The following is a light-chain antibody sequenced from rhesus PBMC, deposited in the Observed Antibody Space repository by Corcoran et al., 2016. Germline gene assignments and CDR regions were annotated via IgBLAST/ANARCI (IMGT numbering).Light chain of an antibody. CDR1: QGINKY. V-gene: IGKV1-43*02. CDR3: LQYNSDPWT. CDR2: AAS. J-gene: IGKJ1*01. Sequence: DIQMTQSPSSRSAHVGDRVTINWRASQGINKYVSWYQQKPGKAPKHLFYAASTVQSGVPSRFSGIGTGTAFTLPICSLPPEDFATYYCLQYNSDPWTFDQGTKVEIK.